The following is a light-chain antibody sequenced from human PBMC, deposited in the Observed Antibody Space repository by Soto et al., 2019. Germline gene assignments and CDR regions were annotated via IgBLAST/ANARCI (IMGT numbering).Light chain of an antibody. CDR1: QSVSSD. J-gene: IGKJ4*01. CDR2: DTS. Sequence: EIVMTQSPATLSVSPGERATLSCRASQSVSSDLVWYQQKAGQAPRLLIYDTSTRATGIPARFSGSGSGTEFTLTIRSLQSEDSAVYDCQQYNKWPLTFGRGTKVEIK. V-gene: IGKV3-15*01. CDR3: QQYNKWPLT.